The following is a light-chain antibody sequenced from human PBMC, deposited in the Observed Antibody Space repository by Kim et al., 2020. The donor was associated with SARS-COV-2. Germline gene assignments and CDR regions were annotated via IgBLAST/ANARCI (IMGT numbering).Light chain of an antibody. CDR1: QDISDY. CDR2: DVS. V-gene: IGKV1-33*01. CDR3: QQYDTLPFT. J-gene: IGKJ4*01. Sequence: DIQMTQSPSSLSASVGDRVTITCQASQDISDYLNWYQQKPGKAPKLLIYDVSNLEKAVPSRFSGSRSVTDFTFTISSLQHEDVATYYCQQYDTLPFTFGGGTKVDIK.